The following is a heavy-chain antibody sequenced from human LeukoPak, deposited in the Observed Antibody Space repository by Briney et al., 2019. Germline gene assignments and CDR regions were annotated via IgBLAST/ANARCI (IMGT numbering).Heavy chain of an antibody. J-gene: IGHJ4*02. D-gene: IGHD6-13*01. Sequence: PGGSLRLSCAASGFTFSSYGMHRVRQAPGKGLEWVAFIRYDGSNKYYADSVKGRFTISRDNSKNTLYLHMNSLRAEDTAVYYCAKGVRAAVLIDYWGQGTLVTVSS. CDR3: AKGVRAAVLIDY. V-gene: IGHV3-30*02. CDR2: IRYDGSNK. CDR1: GFTFSSYG.